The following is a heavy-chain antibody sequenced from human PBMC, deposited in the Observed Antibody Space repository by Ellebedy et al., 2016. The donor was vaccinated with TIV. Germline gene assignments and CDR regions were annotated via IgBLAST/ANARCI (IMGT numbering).Heavy chain of an antibody. D-gene: IGHD6-19*01. V-gene: IGHV3-7*01. J-gene: IGHJ4*02. CDR1: GITFSNSW. Sequence: PGGSLRLSCAASGITFSNSWMSWVRQAPGKGLEWVAIIKPDGGEKWYVDSVKGRFTISRDNGKNSLFLQMDSLRADDTAVYYCASGGWSHDHWGQGTLVTVSS. CDR3: ASGGWSHDH. CDR2: IKPDGGEK.